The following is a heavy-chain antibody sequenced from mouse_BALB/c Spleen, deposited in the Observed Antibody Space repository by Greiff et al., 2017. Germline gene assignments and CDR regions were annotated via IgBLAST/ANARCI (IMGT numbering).Heavy chain of an antibody. CDR3: AEYGPLFAY. J-gene: IGHJ3*01. V-gene: IGHV1-9*01. CDR2: ILPGSGST. Sequence: QLQQSGAELMKPGASVKISCKATGYTFSSYWIEWVKQRPGHGLEWIGEILPGSGSTNYNEKFKGKATFTADTSSNTAYMQLSSLTSEDSAVYYCAEYGPLFAYWGQGTLVTVSA. CDR1: GYTFSSYW. D-gene: IGHD1-2*01.